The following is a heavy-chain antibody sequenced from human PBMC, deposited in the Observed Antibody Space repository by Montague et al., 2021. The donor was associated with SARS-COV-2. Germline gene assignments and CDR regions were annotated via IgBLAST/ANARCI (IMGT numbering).Heavy chain of an antibody. J-gene: IGHJ6*02. CDR1: GGSISSSSYY. CDR3: VRDSSRELRRYPVWDYYYGMDV. D-gene: IGHD3-16*01. V-gene: IGHV4-39*07. Sequence: SETLSLTCTVYGGSISSSSYYWGWIRQPPGKGLEWIGSIYYSGSTYYNPSHKSRVTISVDTSKNQFSLRLNSVTAADTAVYYCVRDSSRELRRYPVWDYYYGMDVWGQGTTVTVSS. CDR2: IYYSGST.